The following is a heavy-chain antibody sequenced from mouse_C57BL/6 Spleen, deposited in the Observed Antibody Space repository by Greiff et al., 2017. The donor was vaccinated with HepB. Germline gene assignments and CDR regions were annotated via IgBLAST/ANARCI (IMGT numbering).Heavy chain of an antibody. CDR2: INPNNGGT. CDR1: GYTFTDYN. CDR3: ARNYYGSSPDYAMDY. D-gene: IGHD1-1*01. Sequence: EVQLQESGPELVKPGASVKIPCKASGYTFTDYNMDWVKQSHGKSLEWIGDINPNNGGTIYNQKFKGKATLTVDKSSSTAYMELRSLTSEDTAVYYCARNYYGSSPDYAMDYWGQGTSVTVSS. V-gene: IGHV1-18*01. J-gene: IGHJ4*01.